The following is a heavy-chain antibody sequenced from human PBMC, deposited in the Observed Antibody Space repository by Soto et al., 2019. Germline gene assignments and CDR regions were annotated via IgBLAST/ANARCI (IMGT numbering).Heavy chain of an antibody. D-gene: IGHD5-12*01. CDR3: XXXXXXXXIYHEYGMDD. J-gene: IGHJ6*02. CDR1: GFTFSSYG. Sequence: QVQLVESGGGVVQPGRSLRLSCAASGFTFSSYGMHWVRQAPGKGLEWVAVIWYDGSNKYYADSVKGRFTISRDNSKXXXXXXXXXXXXXXXXXXXXXXXXXXXXIYHEYGMDDWGQGTTVTVSS. CDR2: IWYDGSNK. V-gene: IGHV3-33*01.